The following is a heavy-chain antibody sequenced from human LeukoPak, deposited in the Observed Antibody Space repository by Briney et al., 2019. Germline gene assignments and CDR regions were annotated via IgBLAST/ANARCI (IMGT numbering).Heavy chain of an antibody. CDR2: IRYDGSNK. CDR1: GFVFSDYG. V-gene: IGHV3-30*02. CDR3: ARPRRDGYNLDYFDY. D-gene: IGHD5-24*01. Sequence: PGGSLRLSCAASGFVFSDYGMHWVRQAPGKGLEWVAFIRYDGSNKYYADSVKGRFTISRDNSKNTLYLQMNSLRAEDTAVYYCARPRRDGYNLDYFDYWGQGTLVTVSS. J-gene: IGHJ4*02.